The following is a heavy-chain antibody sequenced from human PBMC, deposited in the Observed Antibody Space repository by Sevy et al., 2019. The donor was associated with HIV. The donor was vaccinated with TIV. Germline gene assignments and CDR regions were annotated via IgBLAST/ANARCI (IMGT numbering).Heavy chain of an antibody. D-gene: IGHD3-22*01. V-gene: IGHV3-33*01. J-gene: IGHJ4*02. CDR2: IWCDGSNK. CDR1: GFTFSSYG. Sequence: GGSLRLSCAASGFTFSSYGMHWVRQAPGKGLEWVALIWCDGSNKYYADSVKGRFTISRDNSKNTLYLQMYSLGAEDTAVYYCVSGAYYYESRTENFDYWGQGTLVTVSS. CDR3: VSGAYYYESRTENFDY.